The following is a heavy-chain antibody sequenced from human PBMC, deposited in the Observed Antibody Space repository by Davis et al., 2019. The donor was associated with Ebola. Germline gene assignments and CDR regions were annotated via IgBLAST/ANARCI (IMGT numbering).Heavy chain of an antibody. CDR3: ARDGEIITMIVVVINFFDY. CDR1: GFTFSSYA. CDR2: ISYDGSNK. J-gene: IGHJ4*02. Sequence: GESLKISCAASGFTFSSYAMHWVRQAPGKGLEWVAVISYDGSNKYYADSVKGRFTISRDNPKNTLYLQMNSLRAEDTAVYYCARDGEIITMIVVVINFFDYWGQGTLVTVSS. D-gene: IGHD3-22*01. V-gene: IGHV3-30*04.